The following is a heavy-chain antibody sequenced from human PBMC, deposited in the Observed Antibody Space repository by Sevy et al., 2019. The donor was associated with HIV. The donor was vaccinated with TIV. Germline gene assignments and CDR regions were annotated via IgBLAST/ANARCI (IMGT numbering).Heavy chain of an antibody. CDR2: IIPVFGTT. J-gene: IGHJ4*02. CDR1: GGTFSTYT. V-gene: IGHV1-69*08. D-gene: IGHD6-13*01. CDR3: AREWDRGAAPDTNYFDY. Sequence: ASVKVSCKASGGTFSTYTITWVRQAPGQGLEWMGRIIPVFGTTHYAQKFQDRVTITADKSTSTAYMELRSLRSEDTALYYCAREWDRGAAPDTNYFDYWGQGTVVTVSS.